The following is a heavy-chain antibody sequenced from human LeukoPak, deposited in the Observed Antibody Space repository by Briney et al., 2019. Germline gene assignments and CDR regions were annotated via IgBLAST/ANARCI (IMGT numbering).Heavy chain of an antibody. CDR2: TYYRSKWYN. CDR3: AREGTVTTYVMDV. J-gene: IGHJ6*02. Sequence: NPSQTLSPTCAISGDSVSSNSAAWSWIRQSPSRGLEWLGRTYYRSKWYNDYAVSVKSRIIINPDTSKNQFSLQLNSVTPEDTAVYYCAREGTVTTYVMDVWGQGTTVTVSS. D-gene: IGHD4-17*01. V-gene: IGHV6-1*01. CDR1: GDSVSSNSAA.